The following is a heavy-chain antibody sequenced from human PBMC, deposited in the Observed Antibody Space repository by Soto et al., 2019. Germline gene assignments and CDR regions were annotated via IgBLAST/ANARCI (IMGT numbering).Heavy chain of an antibody. D-gene: IGHD2-2*01. CDR2: ISGSSDST. Sequence: GGSLRLSCAASGFTFSSYVMSWVRQAPGKGLEWVSAISGSSDSTYTADSVKGRFTISRDNSKNTLYLQMNSLRADDTAVYYCAKGSGSSRPYYFDYWGQGTLVTVSS. CDR1: GFTFSSYV. V-gene: IGHV3-23*01. CDR3: AKGSGSSRPYYFDY. J-gene: IGHJ4*02.